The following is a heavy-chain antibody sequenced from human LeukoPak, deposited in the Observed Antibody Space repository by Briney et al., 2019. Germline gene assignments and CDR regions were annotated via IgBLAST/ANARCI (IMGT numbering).Heavy chain of an antibody. J-gene: IGHJ4*02. D-gene: IGHD6-13*01. V-gene: IGHV4-38-2*02. CDR3: ARVDSSNWYDSRGYFDY. Sequence: PSETLSLTCTVSGYSISTGYYWDWIRQPPGKGLEWIGTFYHGGSTYYNPSLKSRVTISIDTSKNQFSLKLRSVTAADTAVYYCARVDSSNWYDSRGYFDYWGQGTLVTVSS. CDR2: FYHGGST. CDR1: GYSISTGYY.